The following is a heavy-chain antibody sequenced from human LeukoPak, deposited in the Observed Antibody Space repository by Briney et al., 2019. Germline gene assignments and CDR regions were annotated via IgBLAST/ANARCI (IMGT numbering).Heavy chain of an antibody. CDR2: INPNTGGT. Sequence: ASVKVSCKASGYTFTGYYMHWVRQAPGQGLEWMGWINPNTGGTTYAKEFQGRVTMTRDTSINTVYMELSRLRSDDTAIFYCARDMENSPGSWLVYLQYWGQGTLVTVSS. D-gene: IGHD2/OR15-2a*01. CDR3: ARDMENSPGSWLVYLQY. J-gene: IGHJ1*01. CDR1: GYTFTGYY. V-gene: IGHV1-2*02.